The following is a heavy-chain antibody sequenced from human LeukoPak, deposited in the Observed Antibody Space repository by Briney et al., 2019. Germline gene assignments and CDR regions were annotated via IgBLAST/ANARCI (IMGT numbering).Heavy chain of an antibody. V-gene: IGHV4-34*01. CDR2: INHSGST. CDR3: ARRPYYGDYATPYWYFDL. Sequence: PSETLSLTCAVYGGSFSGYYWGWIRQPPGKGLEWIGEINHSGSTNYNPSLKSRVTISVDTSKNQFSLKLSSVTAADTAVYYCARRPYYGDYATPYWYFDLWGRGTLVTVSS. J-gene: IGHJ2*01. CDR1: GGSFSGYY. D-gene: IGHD4-17*01.